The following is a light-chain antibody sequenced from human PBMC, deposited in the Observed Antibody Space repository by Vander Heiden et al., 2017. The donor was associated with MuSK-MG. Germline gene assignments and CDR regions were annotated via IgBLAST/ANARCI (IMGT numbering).Light chain of an antibody. CDR3: QQDDRTPYT. Sequence: DIQMTQSPSSLSASVRDRVTITCRASQGISNSLAWYQQKPGKAPKLLIYVASRLESGVPSRFSGSGSGTDYTLTISSLQPEDFATYFCQQDDRTPYTFGQGTKLEIK. CDR2: VAS. J-gene: IGKJ2*01. V-gene: IGKV1-NL1*01. CDR1: QGISNS.